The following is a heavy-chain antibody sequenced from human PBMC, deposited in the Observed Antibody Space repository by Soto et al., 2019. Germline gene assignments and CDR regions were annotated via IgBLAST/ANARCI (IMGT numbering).Heavy chain of an antibody. J-gene: IGHJ4*02. D-gene: IGHD3-22*01. V-gene: IGHV4-61*01. CDR1: GGSVRGGNYY. CDR2: IYYSGST. CDR3: AREGLVDYYDSSGYFGLVYFDY. Sequence: SETLSLTCTVSGGSVRGGNYYWSWIRKPPGKGLEWIGYIYYSGSTNYNPSLKSRVTISVDTSKSQFSLKLNSVTAADTAVYYCAREGLVDYYDSSGYFGLVYFDYWGQGTLVTVSS.